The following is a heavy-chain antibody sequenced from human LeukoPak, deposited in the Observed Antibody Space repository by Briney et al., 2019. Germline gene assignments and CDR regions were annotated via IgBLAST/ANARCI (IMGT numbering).Heavy chain of an antibody. J-gene: IGHJ4*02. V-gene: IGHV4-38-2*02. CDR3: ASLLRGAVAAGFDY. CDR1: GYSISSGYY. D-gene: IGHD6-19*01. Sequence: SETLSLTCTVSGYSISSGYYWGWIRQPPGKGLEWIGSIYHSGSTYYNPSLKSRVTISVDTSKNQFSLKLSSVTAADTAAYYCASLLRGAVAAGFDYWGQGTLVTVSS. CDR2: IYHSGST.